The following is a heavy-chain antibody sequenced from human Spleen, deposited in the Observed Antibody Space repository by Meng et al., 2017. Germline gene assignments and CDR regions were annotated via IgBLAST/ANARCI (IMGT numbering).Heavy chain of an antibody. Sequence: GESLKISCAASGFTFSSYEMNWVRQAPGKGLEWVSYISSSGSTIYYADSVKGRFTISRDNAKNSLYLQMNSLRAEDTAVYYCARATTVVTPGEDDAFDIWGQGTRVTGSS. V-gene: IGHV3-48*03. CDR2: ISSSGSTI. CDR3: ARATTVVTPGEDDAFDI. J-gene: IGHJ3*02. CDR1: GFTFSSYE. D-gene: IGHD4-23*01.